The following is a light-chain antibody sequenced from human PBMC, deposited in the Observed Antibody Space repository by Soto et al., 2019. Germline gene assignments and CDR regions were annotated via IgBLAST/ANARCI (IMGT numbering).Light chain of an antibody. CDR3: SAWDDSLSGPHYV. CDR2: RSN. J-gene: IGLJ1*01. Sequence: QSVLTQPPSVSGTPGQRVTITCSGSSSNIGTNYVYWYQHLPGTAPKLLIYRSNQRPSGVPDRFSGSKSGTSASLAISGLRSEDEADYYCSAWDDSLSGPHYVFGTGTKVTVL. CDR1: SSNIGTNY. V-gene: IGLV1-47*01.